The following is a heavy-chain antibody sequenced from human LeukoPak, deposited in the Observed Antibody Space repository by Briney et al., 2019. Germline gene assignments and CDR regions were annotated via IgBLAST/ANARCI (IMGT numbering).Heavy chain of an antibody. CDR1: GFTFSSYA. D-gene: IGHD1-1*01. Sequence: GRSLRLSCAASGFTFSSYAMHWVRQAPGKGLEYVSAISSNGGSTYYADSVKGRFTISRDNSKNTLYLQMSSLRAEDTAVYYCVKDGRRTTTNWFDPWGQGTLVTVSS. CDR2: ISSNGGST. V-gene: IGHV3-64D*06. J-gene: IGHJ5*02. CDR3: VKDGRRTTTNWFDP.